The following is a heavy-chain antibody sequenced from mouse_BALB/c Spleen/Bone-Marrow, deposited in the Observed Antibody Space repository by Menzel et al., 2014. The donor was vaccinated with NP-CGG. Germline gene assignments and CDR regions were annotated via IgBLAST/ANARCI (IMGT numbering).Heavy chain of an antibody. CDR2: SGSI. D-gene: IGHD1-2*01. V-gene: IGHV1-62-2*01. J-gene: IGHJ3*01. Sequence: VMLVESGAELVKPGASVKLSCKASGYTFTEYTGSGSIKYNEKFKDKATLTADKSSSTVYMELSRLTSEDSAVYFCARHEERFITTAAWFAYWGQGTLVTVSA. CDR3: ARHEERFITTAAWFAY. CDR1: GYTFTEYT.